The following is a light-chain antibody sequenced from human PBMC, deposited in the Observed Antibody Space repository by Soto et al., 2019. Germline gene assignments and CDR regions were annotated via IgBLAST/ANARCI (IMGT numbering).Light chain of an antibody. CDR2: EVS. V-gene: IGLV2-8*01. CDR3: SSYAGSKNPYV. J-gene: IGLJ1*01. Sequence: QSALTQPPSASGSPGQSVTISCTGTSSDVGGYNYVSWYQQHPGKAPKLMIYEVSKRPSGVPDRFSGSKSGNTASLTVSGIQAEDEADYYCSSYAGSKNPYVFGTGTKVTVL. CDR1: SSDVGGYNY.